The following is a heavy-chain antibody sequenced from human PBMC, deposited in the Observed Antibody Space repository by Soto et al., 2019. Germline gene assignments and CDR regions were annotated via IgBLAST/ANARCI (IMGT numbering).Heavy chain of an antibody. V-gene: IGHV4-59*01. CDR1: GGSISGYY. CDR2: IYYSGTT. Sequence: ETLSLTCTVSGGSISGYYWSWIRQPPGKGLEWIGYIYYSGTTSYNPSLNSRVTMSVDTSKNQFSLKVNSVTAADTAVYYCARESYYGSGATVVAYWGQGTLVTVSS. CDR3: ARESYYGSGATVVAY. J-gene: IGHJ4*02. D-gene: IGHD3-10*01.